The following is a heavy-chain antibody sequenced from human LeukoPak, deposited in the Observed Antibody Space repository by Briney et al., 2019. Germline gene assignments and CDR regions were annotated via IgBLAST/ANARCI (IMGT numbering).Heavy chain of an antibody. Sequence: SVKVSCKASGGNFRSYAISWVRQAPGQGLEWMGGIIPIFGTANYAQKFQGSVTITADESTSTAYMELSSLRSEDTAVYYCATEVGATTSFDYWGQGTLVTVSS. V-gene: IGHV1-69*01. CDR1: GGNFRSYA. D-gene: IGHD1-26*01. CDR2: IIPIFGTA. CDR3: ATEVGATTSFDY. J-gene: IGHJ4*02.